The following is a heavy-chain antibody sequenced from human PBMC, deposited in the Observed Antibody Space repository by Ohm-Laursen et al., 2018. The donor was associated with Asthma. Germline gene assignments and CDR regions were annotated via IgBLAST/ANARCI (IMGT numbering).Heavy chain of an antibody. CDR2: IIGSGADT. V-gene: IGHV3-23*01. Sequence: SLRLSCAAPGLPFSNFWMSWVRQAPGKGLECVSAIIGSGADTYYADSVKGRFTISRDNSKNTLFLQMNSLRPEDTAVYFCARGHGGRHIWLSYQTDNWGQGTLVTVSS. J-gene: IGHJ4*02. CDR1: GLPFSNFW. D-gene: IGHD5-18*01. CDR3: ARGHGGRHIWLSYQTDN.